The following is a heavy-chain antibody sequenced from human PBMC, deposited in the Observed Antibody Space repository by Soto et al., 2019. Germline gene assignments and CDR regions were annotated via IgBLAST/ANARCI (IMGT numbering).Heavy chain of an antibody. V-gene: IGHV3-30*18. D-gene: IGHD1-20*01. J-gene: IGHJ3*02. Sequence: QVQLVESGGGVVQPGRSLRLSCAASGFTFSTNGMHWVRQAPGEGLEWVALISYDGSKKSYADSVKGRFTIFRDNIKNTLYLQMNGLGPEDTAVYYCAKDNSHHAFDILGQGTMVTVSS. CDR3: AKDNSHHAFDI. CDR2: ISYDGSKK. CDR1: GFTFSTNG.